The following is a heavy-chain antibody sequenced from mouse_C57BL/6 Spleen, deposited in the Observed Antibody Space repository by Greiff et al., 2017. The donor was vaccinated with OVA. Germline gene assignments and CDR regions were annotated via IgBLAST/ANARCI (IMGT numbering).Heavy chain of an antibody. CDR1: GYSITSGYY. J-gene: IGHJ3*01. CDR3: ARDMKIYDGYYAWFAY. CDR2: ISYDGSN. V-gene: IGHV3-6*01. Sequence: EVKLMESGPGLVKPSQSLSLTCSVTGYSITSGYYWNWIRQFPGNKLEWMGYISYDGSNNYNPSLKNRISITRDTSKNQFFLKLNSVTTEDTATYYCARDMKIYDGYYAWFAYWGQGTLVTVSA. D-gene: IGHD2-3*01.